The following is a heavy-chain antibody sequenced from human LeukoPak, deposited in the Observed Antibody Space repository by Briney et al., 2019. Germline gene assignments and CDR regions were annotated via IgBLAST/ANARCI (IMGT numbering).Heavy chain of an antibody. CDR2: IRYSGRT. CDR3: ARHYYDSSGLAYYFDN. CDR1: GDSVSSISSY. D-gene: IGHD3-22*01. V-gene: IGHV4-39*01. J-gene: IGHJ4*02. Sequence: PSETLSLTCTVSGDSVSSISSYWGWIRQPPGRGLEWIGSIRYSGRTYYNPSLQSRVTMSVDTSKNRFSLRLSSVTAADTAVYSCARHYYDSSGLAYYFDNWGQGTLVTVSS.